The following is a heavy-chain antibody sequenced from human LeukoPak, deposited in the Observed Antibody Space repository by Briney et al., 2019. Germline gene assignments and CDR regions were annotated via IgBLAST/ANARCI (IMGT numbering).Heavy chain of an antibody. CDR3: ARDHANYGDQYY. CDR1: GYTFTGYY. Sequence: ASVKVSCKTSGYTFTGYYMYWVRQAPGQGLAWMGWINPNSGDTDYAQKFQGRVTMTRDTSISTAYMELSRLRSDDTAVYYCARDHANYGDQYYWGQGTLVTVSS. J-gene: IGHJ4*02. CDR2: INPNSGDT. D-gene: IGHD4-17*01. V-gene: IGHV1-2*02.